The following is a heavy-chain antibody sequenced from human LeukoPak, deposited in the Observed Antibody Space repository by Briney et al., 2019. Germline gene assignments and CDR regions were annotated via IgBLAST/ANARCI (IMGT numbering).Heavy chain of an antibody. CDR3: AELGITVIGGV. D-gene: IGHD3-10*02. J-gene: IGHJ6*04. CDR1: GFTFSSYA. CDR2: FSGSGGDT. Sequence: GGSLRLSCAASGFTFSSYAMSWVRQAPGKGLEWVSAFSGSGGDTYYADSVKGRFTISRDNAKNSLYLQMNSLRAEDTAVYYCAELGITVIGGVWGKGTTVTVSS. V-gene: IGHV3-23*01.